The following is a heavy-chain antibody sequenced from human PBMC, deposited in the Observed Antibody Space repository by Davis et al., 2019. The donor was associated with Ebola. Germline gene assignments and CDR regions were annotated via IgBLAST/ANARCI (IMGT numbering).Heavy chain of an antibody. J-gene: IGHJ4*02. CDR2: FDPEDGET. D-gene: IGHD2-8*02. CDR3: TIGGNTGGFDY. CDR1: GYSLSELS. V-gene: IGHV1-24*01. Sequence: ASVKVSCKVSGYSLSELSIHWVRQAPGKGLEWMGSFDPEDGETISAQKFQDRVSMTEDTSTDTAYMELSSLTSDDTAIYYCTIGGNTGGFDYWGQGTLVTVSS.